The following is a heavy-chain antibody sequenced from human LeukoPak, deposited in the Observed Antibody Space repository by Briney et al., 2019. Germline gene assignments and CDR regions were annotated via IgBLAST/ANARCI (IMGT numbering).Heavy chain of an antibody. D-gene: IGHD1-26*01. Sequence: GGSLRLSCAASGFTFSTYAMHWVRQAPGKGLEWVAIIWYDASKQYYADSVNGRFTISRDNSKNTLYLQMNSLRAEDTAVYYCARARGSFSYFFDDWGQGTLVSVSS. CDR2: IWYDASKQ. J-gene: IGHJ4*02. CDR3: ARARGSFSYFFDD. V-gene: IGHV3-33*01. CDR1: GFTFSTYA.